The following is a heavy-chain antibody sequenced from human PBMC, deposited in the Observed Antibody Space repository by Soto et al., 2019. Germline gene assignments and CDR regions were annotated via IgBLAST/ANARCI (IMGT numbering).Heavy chain of an antibody. V-gene: IGHV4-59*01. Sequence: QVQLQESGPGLVKPSETLSLTCTVSGGSISSYYWSWIRQPPGKGLEWIGHIYYSGSTNYTPSLKGRVTISVATAKNQFSLKLSSVTAADTAVYYCARASPYSSGWDNWFDPWGQGTLVTVSS. J-gene: IGHJ5*02. CDR2: IYYSGST. CDR1: GGSISSYY. CDR3: ARASPYSSGWDNWFDP. D-gene: IGHD6-19*01.